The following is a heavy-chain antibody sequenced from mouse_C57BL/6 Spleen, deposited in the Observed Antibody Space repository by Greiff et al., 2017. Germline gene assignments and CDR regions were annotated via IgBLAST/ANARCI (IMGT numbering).Heavy chain of an antibody. J-gene: IGHJ2*01. Sequence: VQLQQSGAELVRPGASVKLSCTASGFNIKDYSMHWVKQRPEQGLEWIGRIDPEDGDTEYAPKFKGKATMTADTSSNTAYLQLSSLTSEDTAVYYCTPITTGVADYWGQGTTLTVSS. CDR2: IDPEDGDT. D-gene: IGHD1-1*01. CDR1: GFNIKDYS. V-gene: IGHV14-1*01. CDR3: TPITTGVADY.